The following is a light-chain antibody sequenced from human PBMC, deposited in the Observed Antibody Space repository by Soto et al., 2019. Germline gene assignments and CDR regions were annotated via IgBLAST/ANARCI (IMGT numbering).Light chain of an antibody. CDR1: QSVSNNY. CDR3: QQYGSSPLT. J-gene: IGKJ1*01. CDR2: GAS. V-gene: IGKV3-20*01. Sequence: IVFTQSPATLSLTPGERASLSCRASQSVSNNYLAWYQQKPGQAPRLLIYGASSRATGIPDRFSGSGSGTDFTLTISRLEPEDFAVYYCQQYGSSPLTFGQGTKVDIK.